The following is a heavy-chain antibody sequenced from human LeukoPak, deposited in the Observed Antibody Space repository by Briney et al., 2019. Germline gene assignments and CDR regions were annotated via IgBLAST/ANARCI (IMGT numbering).Heavy chain of an antibody. CDR3: AKSLFTSAAGSGRASDI. D-gene: IGHD3-10*01. CDR2: ISSSSSII. J-gene: IGHJ3*02. Sequence: GGSLRLSCAASGVTFSSYSMNWVRQAPGKGLEWVSYISSSSSIIYYADSVKGRFTISRDNAKNSLYLQMNSLRAEDTAVYYCAKSLFTSAAGSGRASDIWGQGTMVTVSS. V-gene: IGHV3-48*01. CDR1: GVTFSSYS.